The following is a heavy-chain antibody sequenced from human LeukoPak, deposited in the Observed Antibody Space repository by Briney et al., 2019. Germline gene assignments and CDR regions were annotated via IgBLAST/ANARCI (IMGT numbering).Heavy chain of an antibody. V-gene: IGHV3-30*18. Sequence: GGSLRLSCAASGFTFSSYGMHWVRQAPGKGLEWVAVISYDGSNKYYADSVMGRFTISRDNSKNTLYLQMNSLRAEDTAVYYCAKDRQITMVRGVIIGWDYWGQGTLVTVSS. CDR3: AKDRQITMVRGVIIGWDY. J-gene: IGHJ4*02. D-gene: IGHD3-10*01. CDR1: GFTFSSYG. CDR2: ISYDGSNK.